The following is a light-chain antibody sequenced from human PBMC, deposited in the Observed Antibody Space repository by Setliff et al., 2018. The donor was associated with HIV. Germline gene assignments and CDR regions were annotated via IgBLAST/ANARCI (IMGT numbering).Light chain of an antibody. Sequence: QSALTQPASVSGSPGQSITISCTGTSSDVGGFDSVSWYQQHPDKAPNLIIYKVTNRPSGVSDRFFGSKSGNTASLTISGLRTGDEADYYCLSFTASTTPYVFGTGTKVTVL. CDR1: SSDVGGFDS. CDR3: LSFTASTTPYV. J-gene: IGLJ1*01. V-gene: IGLV2-14*03. CDR2: KVT.